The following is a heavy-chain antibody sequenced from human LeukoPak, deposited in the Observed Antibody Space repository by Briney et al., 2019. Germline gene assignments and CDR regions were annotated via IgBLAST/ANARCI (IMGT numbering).Heavy chain of an antibody. J-gene: IGHJ5*02. Sequence: SETLSLTCTVSGVSISSGDYYWSWIRQPSGKGLEWIGYIYYSGSTYYNPSLKSRVTISVDTSKNQFSLKLSSVTAADTAVYYCARGNYFGSGSYYNWFDPWGPGTLVTVSS. CDR3: ARGNYFGSGSYYNWFDP. V-gene: IGHV4-30-4*01. CDR1: GVSISSGDYY. CDR2: IYYSGST. D-gene: IGHD3-10*01.